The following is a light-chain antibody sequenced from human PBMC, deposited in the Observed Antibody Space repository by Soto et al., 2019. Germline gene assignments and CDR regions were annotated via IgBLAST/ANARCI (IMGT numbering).Light chain of an antibody. V-gene: IGKV3-15*01. CDR1: QSVSNN. Sequence: EIVLTQSPGTLSLSPGERATLSFRASQSVSNNYLAWYQQKPGQAPRLLIYGASTRATGIPATFSGSGSGTEFILTISSLQSEDFAVYYCQQYHKWPLTFGGGTKVDIK. J-gene: IGKJ4*01. CDR2: GAS. CDR3: QQYHKWPLT.